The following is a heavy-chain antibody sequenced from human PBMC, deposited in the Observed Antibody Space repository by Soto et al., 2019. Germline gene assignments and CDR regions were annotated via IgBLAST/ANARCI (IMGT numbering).Heavy chain of an antibody. CDR2: ISGSGGST. CDR1: GFPFSSYA. J-gene: IGHJ4*02. Sequence: GGSLILSCASSGFPFSSYAMSLVRPAPGKGLEWVSAISGSGGSTYYADSVKGRFTISRDNSKNTLYLQMNSLRAEDTAVYYCATPSNYYGSWPVDYWGQGTLVTVAS. CDR3: ATPSNYYGSWPVDY. D-gene: IGHD3-10*01. V-gene: IGHV3-23*01.